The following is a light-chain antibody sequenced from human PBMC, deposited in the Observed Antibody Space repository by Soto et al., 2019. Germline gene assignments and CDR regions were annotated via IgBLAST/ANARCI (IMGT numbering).Light chain of an antibody. V-gene: IGLV1-40*01. CDR2: GNS. CDR3: QSYESSLSGSMV. J-gene: IGLJ1*01. Sequence: QSVLTQPPSVSGAPGQRVTISCTGSSSNIGAGYDVHWYQQLPGTAPKLLIYGNSNRPSGVPDRFSGSKSGTSASLAITGLQAEDEADYYCQSYESSLSGSMVFGTGTKLTVL. CDR1: SSNIGAGYD.